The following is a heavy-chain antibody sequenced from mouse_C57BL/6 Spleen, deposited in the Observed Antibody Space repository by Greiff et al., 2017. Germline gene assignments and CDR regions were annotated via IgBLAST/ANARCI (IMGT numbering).Heavy chain of an antibody. CDR3: AREGGSGPRAYYAMDY. CDR1: GYTFTSYW. Sequence: QVQLQQPGAELVKPGASVKLSCKASGYTFTSYWMQWVKQRPGQGLEWIGEIDPSDSYPNYNQKFKGKATLTVDTSSSTAYMQLSSLTSEDSAVYYCAREGGSGPRAYYAMDYWGQGTSVTVSS. D-gene: IGHD3-2*02. CDR2: IDPSDSYP. V-gene: IGHV1-50*01. J-gene: IGHJ4*01.